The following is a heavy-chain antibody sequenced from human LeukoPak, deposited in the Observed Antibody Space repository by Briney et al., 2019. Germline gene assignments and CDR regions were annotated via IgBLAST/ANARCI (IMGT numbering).Heavy chain of an antibody. CDR1: GYTFTSYD. CDR3: ARAGLEHGLYYYYMDV. CDR2: MNPNSGNT. V-gene: IGHV1-8*01. J-gene: IGHJ6*03. Sequence: ASVKVSCKASGYTFTSYDINWVRQATGQGLEWMGWMNPNSGNTGYAQKFQGRVTMTRNTSISTAYMELSSLRSEDTAVYYCARAGLEHGLYYYYMDVWGKGTTVTVSS. D-gene: IGHD1/OR15-1a*01.